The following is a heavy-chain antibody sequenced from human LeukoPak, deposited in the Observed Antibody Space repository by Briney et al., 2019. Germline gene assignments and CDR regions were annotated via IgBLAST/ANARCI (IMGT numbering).Heavy chain of an antibody. J-gene: IGHJ4*02. CDR3: AKDFTGKGDY. D-gene: IGHD3-10*01. CDR2: ISYDGSNK. V-gene: IGHV3-30*18. CDR1: GFTFSSYG. Sequence: GRSLRLSCAASGFTFSSYGMHWVRQAPGKGLEWVAVISYDGSNKYYADSVKGRFTISRDNSKNTLYLQMNSLRAEDTAVYYCAKDFTGKGDYWGQGTLVAVSS.